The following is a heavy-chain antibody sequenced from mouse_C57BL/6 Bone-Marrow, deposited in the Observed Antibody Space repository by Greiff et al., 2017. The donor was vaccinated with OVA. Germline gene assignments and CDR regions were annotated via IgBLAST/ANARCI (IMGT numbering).Heavy chain of an antibody. Sequence: QVQLQQSGAELARPGASVKLSCKASGYTFTSYGISWVKQRTGQGLEWIGEIYPRSGNTYYNEKFKGKATLTADKSSSTAYMELRSLTSEDSAVYFCARESEYGSSYPYWYFDVWGTGTTVTVSS. D-gene: IGHD1-1*01. J-gene: IGHJ1*03. CDR1: GYTFTSYG. V-gene: IGHV1-81*01. CDR3: ARESEYGSSYPYWYFDV. CDR2: IYPRSGNT.